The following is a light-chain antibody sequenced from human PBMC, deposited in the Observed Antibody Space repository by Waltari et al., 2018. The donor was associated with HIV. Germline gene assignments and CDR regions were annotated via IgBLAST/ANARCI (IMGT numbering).Light chain of an antibody. CDR2: GAS. Sequence: EIVLTQSPATLSLSPGERATLSCRARQSVSSYLAWLQQKPGQAPRLLIYGASNRATGIPARFSGSGSGTDFTLTISSLEPEDFAVYYCQQRSNWPITFGQGTRLEIK. CDR1: QSVSSY. V-gene: IGKV3-11*01. J-gene: IGKJ5*01. CDR3: QQRSNWPIT.